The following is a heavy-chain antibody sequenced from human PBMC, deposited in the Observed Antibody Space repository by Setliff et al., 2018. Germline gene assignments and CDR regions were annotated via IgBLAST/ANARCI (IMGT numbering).Heavy chain of an antibody. D-gene: IGHD2-21*01. CDR3: ARGVIPGSY. CDR2: INPDGSEK. Sequence: PGGSLRLSCAASGFTFSTYRMHWVRQAPGKGLEWVAIINPDGSEKYYLDSVKGRFTVSRDNAKDSLYLQMDSLRVEDTAVYYCARGVIPGSYWGQGTLVTVSS. J-gene: IGHJ4*02. V-gene: IGHV3-7*01. CDR1: GFTFSTYR.